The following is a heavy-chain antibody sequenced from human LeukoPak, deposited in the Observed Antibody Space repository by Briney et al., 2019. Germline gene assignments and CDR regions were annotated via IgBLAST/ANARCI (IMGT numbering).Heavy chain of an antibody. V-gene: IGHV4-34*01. CDR3: ARLTADGVSDYFDS. J-gene: IGHJ4*02. Sequence: SETLSLTCAVYGGSFSGYYWSWIRQPPGKGLEWIGEINHSGSTNYNPSLKSRVTISVDTSKNQFSLKLSSVTAADTGLYYCARLTADGVSDYFDSWGQGTLVTVSS. D-gene: IGHD6-6*01. CDR2: INHSGST. CDR1: GGSFSGYY.